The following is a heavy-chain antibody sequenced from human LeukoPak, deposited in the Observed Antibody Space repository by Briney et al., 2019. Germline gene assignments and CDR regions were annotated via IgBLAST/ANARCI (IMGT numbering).Heavy chain of an antibody. V-gene: IGHV3-23*01. Sequence: GSLRLSCATSGFAFNIYAMSWVRQAPGKGLEWVSGISASGDRAEYGDSVKGRFTISRDNSNDTLYLQMNSLRAVDTAVYFCAKDREYDLWSGSEFDYWGQGTRVTVYS. J-gene: IGHJ4*02. CDR3: AKDREYDLWSGSEFDY. CDR2: ISASGDRA. D-gene: IGHD3-3*01. CDR1: GFAFNIYA.